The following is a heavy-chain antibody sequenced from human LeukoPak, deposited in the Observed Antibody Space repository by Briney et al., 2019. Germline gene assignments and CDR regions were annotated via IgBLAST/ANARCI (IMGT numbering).Heavy chain of an antibody. J-gene: IGHJ4*02. CDR2: ISSGSRTM. D-gene: IGHD1-20*01. CDR1: GFAFSSYS. CDR3: ARESITGHRDFDY. V-gene: IGHV3-48*01. Sequence: PGGSLRLSCAASGFAFSSYSMNWVRQAPGSGLEWISYISSGSRTMYYADSVKGRFTISRDNGDNSLYLLLNSLRADDTAVYFCARESITGHRDFDYWGQGTLITVSS.